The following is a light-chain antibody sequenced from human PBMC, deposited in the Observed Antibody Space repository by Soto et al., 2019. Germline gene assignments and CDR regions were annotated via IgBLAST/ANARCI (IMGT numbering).Light chain of an antibody. CDR2: EVS. Sequence: QSALTQPPSASGSPGQSVTISCTGTSSDVGGYNYVSWYQQHPGKAPKLMIYEVSKRPSWVPDRFSGSKSGNTASLTVSGLQAEDEADFFCSSYADSNNVLFGGGTKLTVL. J-gene: IGLJ2*01. CDR3: SSYADSNNVL. V-gene: IGLV2-8*01. CDR1: SSDVGGYNY.